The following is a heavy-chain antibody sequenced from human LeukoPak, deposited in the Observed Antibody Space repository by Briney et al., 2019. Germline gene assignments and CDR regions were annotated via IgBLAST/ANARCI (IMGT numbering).Heavy chain of an antibody. V-gene: IGHV1-2*02. J-gene: IGHJ6*03. CDR1: GYTFTGYY. D-gene: IGHD4-17*01. CDR3: ARTSYGDYERYYYYYMDV. Sequence: ASVKVSCKASGYTFTGYYMHWVRQAPGQGLEWMGWINPNSGGTNYAQKFQGRVTMTRDTSISTAYMELSRLRSDDTAVYYCARTSYGDYERYYYYYMDVWGKGTTVTVSS. CDR2: INPNSGGT.